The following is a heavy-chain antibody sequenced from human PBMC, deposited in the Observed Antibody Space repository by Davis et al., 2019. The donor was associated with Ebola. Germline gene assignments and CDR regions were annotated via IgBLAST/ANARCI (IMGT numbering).Heavy chain of an antibody. J-gene: IGHJ5*02. Sequence: ASVKVSCKASGYTFTSYGISWVRQAPGQGLEWMGWISAYNGNTNYAQKLQGRVTMTEDTFTDTAYMELSRLRSDDTAVYYCAREAYCSGGSCYSFRWFDPWGQGTLVTVSS. V-gene: IGHV1-18*01. D-gene: IGHD2-15*01. CDR2: ISAYNGNT. CDR1: GYTFTSYG. CDR3: AREAYCSGGSCYSFRWFDP.